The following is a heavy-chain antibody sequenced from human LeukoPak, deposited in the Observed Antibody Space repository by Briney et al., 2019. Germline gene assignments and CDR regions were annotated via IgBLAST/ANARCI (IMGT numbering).Heavy chain of an antibody. Sequence: PGGSLRLSCAASGFTFSSYAMSWVRQAPGKGLGWVSAISGSGGSTYYADSVKGRFTISRDNSKNTLYLQMNSLRAEDTAVYYCAKGDSSSYYYYGMVVWGQGTTVTVSS. CDR1: GFTFSSYA. D-gene: IGHD6-13*01. J-gene: IGHJ6*02. CDR3: AKGDSSSYYYYGMVV. CDR2: ISGSGGST. V-gene: IGHV3-23*01.